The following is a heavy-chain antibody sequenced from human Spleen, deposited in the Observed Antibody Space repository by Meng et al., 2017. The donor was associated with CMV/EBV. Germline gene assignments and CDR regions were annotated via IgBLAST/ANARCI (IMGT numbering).Heavy chain of an antibody. CDR3: ARVPQGYDSSGYYPFDY. Sequence: ASVKVSCKASGYTFTNYGISWVRQAPGQGLEWMGYISGSNANTNYARKIQGRVTMTTDTSTSTAYMELRSLRSDDTAVYYCARVPQGYDSSGYYPFDYWGQGTLVTVSS. J-gene: IGHJ4*02. CDR2: ISGSNANT. CDR1: GYTFTNYG. D-gene: IGHD3-22*01. V-gene: IGHV1-18*01.